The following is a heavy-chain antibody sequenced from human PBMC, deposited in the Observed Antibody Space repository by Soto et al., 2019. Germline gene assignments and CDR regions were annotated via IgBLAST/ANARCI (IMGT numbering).Heavy chain of an antibody. D-gene: IGHD2-15*01. Sequence: GGSLRLSCAASGFTFSSYWMHWVRQVPGKGLVWVSCINSDGSITSYADSVKGRFTISRDNAKNTLYLQMNSLRAEDTAIYYCAKDGRGCIGGTCYSTNWGQGTLVTVSS. CDR1: GFTFSSYW. J-gene: IGHJ4*02. V-gene: IGHV3-74*01. CDR2: INSDGSIT. CDR3: AKDGRGCIGGTCYSTN.